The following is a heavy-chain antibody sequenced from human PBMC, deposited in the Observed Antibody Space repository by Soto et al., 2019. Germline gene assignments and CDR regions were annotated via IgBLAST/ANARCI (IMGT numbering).Heavy chain of an antibody. D-gene: IGHD3-22*01. CDR1: GFSFSSYA. J-gene: IGHJ4*02. V-gene: IGHV3-23*01. CDR2: ISGMGGST. Sequence: EVQLLESGGGLVQPGGSLRLSCAASGFSFSSYAMIWVRQAPGKGLEWVSFISGMGGSTYYADSVKGRFTISRDNSKNTLYLQMNSLRVEDTAVYYCAKDQGGYYDSSGYFGDWGQGTLDTVSS. CDR3: AKDQGGYYDSSGYFGD.